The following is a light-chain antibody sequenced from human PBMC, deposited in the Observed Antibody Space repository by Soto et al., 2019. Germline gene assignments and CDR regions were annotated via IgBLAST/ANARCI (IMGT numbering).Light chain of an antibody. CDR2: ATS. CDR1: QGVGGW. V-gene: IGKV1-12*01. Sequence: IQMTQSPSSVSASVGDRVTMTCRASQGVGGWLAWYQQKPGKVPKLLIYATSSLHSGVPSRFSGSGSGTDFTLTISSLQPEDFATYYCQQANSFPLTFGGGTKVEIK. J-gene: IGKJ4*01. CDR3: QQANSFPLT.